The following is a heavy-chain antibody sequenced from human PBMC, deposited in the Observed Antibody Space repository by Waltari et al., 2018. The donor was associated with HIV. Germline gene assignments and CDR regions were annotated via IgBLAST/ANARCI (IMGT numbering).Heavy chain of an antibody. D-gene: IGHD3-9*01. CDR3: AKWNYDVLTGYYWPSFEY. CDR2: VRGDGHST. J-gene: IGHJ4*02. V-gene: IGHV3-64D*06. CDR1: GFTFSSYS. Sequence: EVQLVESGGTLVQPGGSVRLSCSASGFTFSSYSIHWVRQTPGKGLEYVSGVRGDGHSTYYAGSLKGRFTITRDNSKNMVWLQMRSLRVEDTAVYYCAKWNYDVLTGYYWPSFEYWGQGTLVTVSS.